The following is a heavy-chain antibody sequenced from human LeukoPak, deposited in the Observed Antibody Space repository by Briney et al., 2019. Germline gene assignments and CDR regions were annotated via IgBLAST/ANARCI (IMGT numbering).Heavy chain of an antibody. CDR3: ARGVRITMVRGVPTGYYFDY. CDR1: GYTFTSYE. V-gene: IGHV1-8*01. Sequence: ASVKVSCKASGYTFTSYEINWVRQATGQGLEWMGWMNPNSGNTGYAQKFQGRVTMTRNTSISTAYMELSSLRSEDTAVYYCARGVRITMVRGVPTGYYFDYWGQGTLVTVSS. CDR2: MNPNSGNT. D-gene: IGHD3-10*01. J-gene: IGHJ4*02.